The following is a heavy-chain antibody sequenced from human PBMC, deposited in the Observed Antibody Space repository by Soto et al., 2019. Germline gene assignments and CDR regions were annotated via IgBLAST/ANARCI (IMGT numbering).Heavy chain of an antibody. J-gene: IGHJ4*02. V-gene: IGHV3-48*04. D-gene: IGHD3-10*01. Sequence: EVHLVESGGDLVQPGGSLRLSCAASGFSFSSFSMNWVRQAPGKGLEWVSYISGGGTTTYYADSVKGRFTISRDDAKNSLHLQMNSVQAEDTAVYYCARLGDYGSGSYWGQGTLVTVSS. CDR1: GFSFSSFS. CDR3: ARLGDYGSGSY. CDR2: ISGGGTTT.